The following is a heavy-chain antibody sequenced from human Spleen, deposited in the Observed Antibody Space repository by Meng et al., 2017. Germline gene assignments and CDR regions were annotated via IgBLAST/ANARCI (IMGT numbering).Heavy chain of an antibody. CDR3: ARGPTTMAHDFDY. V-gene: IGHV4-34*01. J-gene: IGHJ4*02. CDR1: GGSFSDYY. CDR2: INHSGST. Sequence: QGQLHEWGAGLLKPSETLSLTCVVSGGSFSDYYWSWIRQPPGKGLEWIGEINHSGSTNYSPSLESRATISVDTSQINLSLKLSSVTAADSAVYYCARGPTTMAHDFDYWGQGTLVTVSS. D-gene: IGHD4-11*01.